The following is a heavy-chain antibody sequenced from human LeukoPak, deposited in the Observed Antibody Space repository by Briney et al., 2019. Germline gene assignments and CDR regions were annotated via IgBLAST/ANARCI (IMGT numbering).Heavy chain of an antibody. CDR1: GYTFTGAY. V-gene: IGHV1-2*02. CDR2: INPNRGET. J-gene: IGHJ4*02. Sequence: ASVKVSCKASGYTFTGAYMHWVRQAPGQGLEWMGWINPNRGETRFAQKFQVRVTMTRDTSISTAYMDLGGLRSDDTAVYYCARVLFNSGYDYWGQGSLVTVSS. D-gene: IGHD3-9*01. CDR3: ARVLFNSGYDY.